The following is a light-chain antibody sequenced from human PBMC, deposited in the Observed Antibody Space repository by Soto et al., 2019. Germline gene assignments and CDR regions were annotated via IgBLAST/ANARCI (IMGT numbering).Light chain of an antibody. Sequence: ETLMTQSPATLSVSPGERATISCRASQSVSSNLAWYQQKPGQAPRLLIYDASNRATGIPARFSGSGSGTDFTLTISSLEPEDFAVYYCQQRSNWPLLTFGGGTKVDI. V-gene: IGKV3-11*01. CDR3: QQRSNWPLLT. CDR1: QSVSSN. J-gene: IGKJ4*01. CDR2: DAS.